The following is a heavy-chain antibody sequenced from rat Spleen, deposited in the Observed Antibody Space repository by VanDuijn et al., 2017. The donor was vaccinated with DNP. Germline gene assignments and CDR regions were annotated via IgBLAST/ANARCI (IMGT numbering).Heavy chain of an antibody. Sequence: EVQLVESGGGLVQPGTSLKLSCAASGFTFSDYYMAWGRQAPTKGLEWVAYIGSHVYAPYYGDSVKGRFTISRDNAKSTLYLQMNSLRSEDMATYYCVRWNSGHFDYWGQGVMVTVSS. CDR3: VRWNSGHFDY. CDR1: GFTFSDYY. D-gene: IGHD4-3*01. V-gene: IGHV5-22*01. J-gene: IGHJ2*01. CDR2: IGSHVYAP.